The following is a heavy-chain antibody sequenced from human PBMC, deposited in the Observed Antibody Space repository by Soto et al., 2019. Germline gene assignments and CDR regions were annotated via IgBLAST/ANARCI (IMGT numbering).Heavy chain of an antibody. CDR1: GYSFTSYW. V-gene: IGHV5-51*01. CDR2: IYPGDSDT. CDR3: LIPHLRLDSGMDV. J-gene: IGHJ6*02. Sequence: GESLKISCKGSGYSFTSYWIGWVRQMPGKGLEWMGIIYPGDSDTRYSPSFQGQVTISADKSISTAYLQWSSLKASDTAMYYCLIPHLRLDSGMDVWGQGTTVTVYS. D-gene: IGHD4-17*01.